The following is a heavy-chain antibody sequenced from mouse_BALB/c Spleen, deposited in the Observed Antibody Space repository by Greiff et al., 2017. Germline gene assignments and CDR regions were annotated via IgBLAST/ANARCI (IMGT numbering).Heavy chain of an antibody. CDR1: GDSITSGY. J-gene: IGHJ2*01. Sequence: EVQRVESGPSLVKPSQTLSLTCSVTGDSITSGYWNWIRKFPGNKLEYMGYISYSGSTYYNPSLKSRISITRDTSKNQYYLQLNSVTTEDTATYYCARGNWDGGYFDYWGQGTTLTVSS. CDR3: ARGNWDGGYFDY. V-gene: IGHV3-8*02. CDR2: ISYSGST. D-gene: IGHD4-1*01.